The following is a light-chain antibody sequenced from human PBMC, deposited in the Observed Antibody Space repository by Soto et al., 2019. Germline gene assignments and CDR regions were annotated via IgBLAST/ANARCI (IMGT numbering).Light chain of an antibody. J-gene: IGKJ4*01. Sequence: EIVLTQSPGTLSLSPGERATLSCRASQSVSSSYLAWYQQKPGQAPRLLIYGASSRATGIPERFSGSGSGTXXXXXXXXXEPEDFAXXYCQQYDSSLGLTFGGGTKVEIK. V-gene: IGKV3-20*01. CDR3: QQYDSSLGLT. CDR1: QSVSSSY. CDR2: GAS.